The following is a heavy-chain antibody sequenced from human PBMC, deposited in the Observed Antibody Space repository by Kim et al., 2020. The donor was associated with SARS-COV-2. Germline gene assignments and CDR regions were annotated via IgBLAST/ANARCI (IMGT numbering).Heavy chain of an antibody. V-gene: IGHV1-18*01. CDR1: GYTFTSYG. Sequence: ASVKVSCKASGYTFTSYGISWVRQAPGQGLEWMGWISAYNGNTNYAQKLQGRVTMTTDTSTSTAYMELRSLRSDDTAVYYCAREGFGVVVVPAAMASYYYGMDVWGQGTTVTVSS. CDR2: ISAYNGNT. J-gene: IGHJ6*02. D-gene: IGHD2-2*01. CDR3: AREGFGVVVVPAAMASYYYGMDV.